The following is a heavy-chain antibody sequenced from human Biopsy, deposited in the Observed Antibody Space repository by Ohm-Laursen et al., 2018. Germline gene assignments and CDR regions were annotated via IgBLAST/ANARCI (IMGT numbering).Heavy chain of an antibody. D-gene: IGHD5-12*01. CDR2: IYYNGDT. J-gene: IGHJ3*01. CDR3: AREAIGVATTFGL. CDR1: DVSISTYY. Sequence: SDTLSLTCTVSDVSISTYYWSWIRQSPGRGLEWIAHIYYNGDTDYNPSLKSRVTISLDAPKNQFSLKMSAVTAADTAIYYCAREAIGVATTFGLWGQGTMVAVSS. V-gene: IGHV4-59*01.